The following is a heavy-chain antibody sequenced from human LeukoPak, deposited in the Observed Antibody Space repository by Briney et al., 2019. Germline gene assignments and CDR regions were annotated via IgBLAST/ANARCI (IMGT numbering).Heavy chain of an antibody. CDR2: IFYSGST. D-gene: IGHD3-10*01. CDR1: SGSISTSNYY. CDR3: ARLPPYGSGSYWHKPDYYYYYMDV. J-gene: IGHJ6*03. Sequence: SETLSLTCTVSSGSISTSNYYWGWVRQPPGKALEWIGNIFYSGSTYYSPSLKSRVTISLDTSRNQFSLKLSSVTAADTAVYYCARLPPYGSGSYWHKPDYYYYYMDVWGKGTTVTVSS. V-gene: IGHV4-39*07.